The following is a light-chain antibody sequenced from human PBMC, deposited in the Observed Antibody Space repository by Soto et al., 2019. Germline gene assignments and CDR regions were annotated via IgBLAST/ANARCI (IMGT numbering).Light chain of an antibody. J-gene: IGLJ1*01. Sequence: QSALTQPASVSGSPGQSITISCTGTSSDVGGYNYVSWYQQHPGKAPKLMIYEVSNRPSGVSNRFSGSKSGNTASLTISGPQAEDEADYYCSSYTSSSTYVFGSGTKLIVL. V-gene: IGLV2-14*01. CDR2: EVS. CDR1: SSDVGGYNY. CDR3: SSYTSSSTYV.